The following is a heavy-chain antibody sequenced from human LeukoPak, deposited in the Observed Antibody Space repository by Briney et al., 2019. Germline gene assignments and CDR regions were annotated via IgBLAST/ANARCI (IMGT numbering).Heavy chain of an antibody. Sequence: GGSLRLSCAASGFTFSSYEMNWVRQAPGKGLEWVSYISSSGSTIYYADSVKGRFTISRDNAKNSLYLQMNSLRAEDTAVYYCARRPLGDYGECYFDYWGQGTLVTVSS. V-gene: IGHV3-48*03. CDR3: ARRPLGDYGECYFDY. J-gene: IGHJ4*02. CDR2: ISSSGSTI. D-gene: IGHD4-17*01. CDR1: GFTFSSYE.